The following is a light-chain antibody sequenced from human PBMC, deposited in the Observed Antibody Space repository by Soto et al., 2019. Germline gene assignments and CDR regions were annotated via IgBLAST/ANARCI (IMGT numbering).Light chain of an antibody. CDR2: EVS. Sequence: QSVLTQPASVSGSPGQSITISCTGTSRDVGGYVSWYQQHPGKAPKLMIYEVSNRPSGVSNRFSGSKSGNTASLTISGLQAEDEADYYCRSYTSSNTVVFGGGTKLTFL. CDR1: SRDVGGY. CDR3: RSYTSSNTVV. J-gene: IGLJ2*01. V-gene: IGLV2-14*01.